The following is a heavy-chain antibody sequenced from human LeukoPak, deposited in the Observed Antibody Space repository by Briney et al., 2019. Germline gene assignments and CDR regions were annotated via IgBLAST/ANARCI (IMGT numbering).Heavy chain of an antibody. D-gene: IGHD2-15*01. V-gene: IGHV3-73*01. Sequence: GGSLKLSCAASGFTFSGSAMRWVRQASGKGLEWVGRIRSKANSYATAYAASVKGTFTNSRDDSKNTAYLQMNSLKTEDTAVYYCTSFPPPNCSGGSCYVGYWGQGTLVTVSS. CDR1: GFTFSGSA. CDR2: IRSKANSYAT. J-gene: IGHJ4*02. CDR3: TSFPPPNCSGGSCYVGY.